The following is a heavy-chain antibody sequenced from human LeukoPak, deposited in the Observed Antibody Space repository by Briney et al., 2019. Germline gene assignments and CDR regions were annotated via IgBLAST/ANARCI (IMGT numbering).Heavy chain of an antibody. CDR3: ARDNDYGDYYYGMDV. Sequence: PGRSLRLSCAASGFTFSGNYMSWVRQAPGKGLEWVSVIYSGGSTYYADSVKGRFTISRDNSKNTLYLQMNSLRAEDTAVYYCARDNDYGDYYYGMDVWGQGTTVTVSS. D-gene: IGHD4-17*01. CDR1: GFTFSGNY. V-gene: IGHV3-66*02. CDR2: IYSGGST. J-gene: IGHJ6*02.